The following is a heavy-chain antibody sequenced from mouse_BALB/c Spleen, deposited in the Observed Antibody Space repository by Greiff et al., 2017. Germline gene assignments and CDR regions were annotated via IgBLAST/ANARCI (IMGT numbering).Heavy chain of an antibody. CDR2: ISTYYVDA. J-gene: IGHJ3*01. D-gene: IGHD1-2*01. CDR1: GFSFTDYA. Sequence: VQLHQSGAVLVRPGVSVKISCKGSGFSFTDYAMHWVKQSHAKSLEWIGVISTYYVDASYNQKFKGKATMTVDKSSSTAYIELARLTSEDSAIYYCARGSLIRPFADWGQGTLVTVAA. CDR3: ARGSLIRPFAD. V-gene: IGHV1S137*01.